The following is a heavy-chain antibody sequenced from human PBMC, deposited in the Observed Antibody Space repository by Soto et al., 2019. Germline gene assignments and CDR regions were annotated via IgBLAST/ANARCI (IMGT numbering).Heavy chain of an antibody. Sequence: GASVKVSCKASGYTFTSYGISWVRQAPGQGLEWMGWIGAYNGNTNYAQKLQGRVTMTTDTSTSTAYMELRSLRSDDTAVYYCARSEALDGSGWYTNYYGMDVWGQGTTVTVSS. D-gene: IGHD6-19*01. CDR2: IGAYNGNT. CDR1: GYTFTSYG. V-gene: IGHV1-18*01. J-gene: IGHJ6*02. CDR3: ARSEALDGSGWYTNYYGMDV.